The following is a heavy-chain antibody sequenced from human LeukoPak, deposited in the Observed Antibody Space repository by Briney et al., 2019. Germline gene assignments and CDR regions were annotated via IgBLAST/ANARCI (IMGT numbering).Heavy chain of an antibody. CDR1: GGTFSSYA. J-gene: IGHJ5*02. Sequence: SVKVSCKASGGTFSSYAISWVRQAPGQGLEWMGGIIPIFGTANYAQKFQGRVTITADESTSTAYMELSSVTAADTAVYYCARGSLNYGSGSYYRGWFDPWGQGTLVTVSS. CDR3: ARGSLNYGSGSYYRGWFDP. V-gene: IGHV1-69*13. CDR2: IIPIFGTA. D-gene: IGHD3-10*01.